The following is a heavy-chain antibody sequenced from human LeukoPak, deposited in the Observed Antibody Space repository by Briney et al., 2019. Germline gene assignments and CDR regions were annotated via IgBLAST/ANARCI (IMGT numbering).Heavy chain of an antibody. CDR1: GFSFSTYA. J-gene: IGHJ4*02. Sequence: GGSLRLSCAASGFSFSTYAMSWVRQAPGQGLEWVSAISGSGKTYYPDSVKGRFTISRDNSKNTLFLQMNGLRTEDTAVYYCAKERDAKGYFDYWGQGTLVTVSS. CDR3: AKERDAKGYFDY. CDR2: ISGSGKT. V-gene: IGHV3-23*01.